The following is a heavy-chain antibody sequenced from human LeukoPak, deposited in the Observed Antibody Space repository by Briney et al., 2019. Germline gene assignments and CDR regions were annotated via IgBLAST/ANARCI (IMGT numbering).Heavy chain of an antibody. Sequence: SETLSLTCTVSGGSISSYYWSWLRQPPGKGLEWIGYIYYSGSTNYNPSLKSRVTISVDTSKNQFSLKLSSVTATDTAVYYCARLRDCGGDCYWGYYFDYWGQGTLVTVSS. CDR1: GGSISSYY. CDR3: ARLRDCGGDCYWGYYFDY. V-gene: IGHV4-59*01. J-gene: IGHJ4*02. CDR2: IYYSGST. D-gene: IGHD2-21*02.